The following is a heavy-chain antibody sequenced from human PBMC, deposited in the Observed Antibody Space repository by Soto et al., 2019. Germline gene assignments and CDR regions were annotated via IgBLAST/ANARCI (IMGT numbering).Heavy chain of an antibody. J-gene: IGHJ4*02. Sequence: PGGSLRLSCAASVFTFSSYGMHWVRQAPGKGLEWVAVIWYDGSNKYYADSVKGRFTISRDNSKNTLYLQMNSLRAEDTAVYYCARDREGADSSSWYYFDYWGQGTLVTVSS. V-gene: IGHV3-33*01. D-gene: IGHD6-13*01. CDR2: IWYDGSNK. CDR3: ARDREGADSSSWYYFDY. CDR1: VFTFSSYG.